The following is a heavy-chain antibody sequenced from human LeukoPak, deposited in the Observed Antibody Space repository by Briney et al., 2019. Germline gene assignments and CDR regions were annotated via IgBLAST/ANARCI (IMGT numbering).Heavy chain of an antibody. J-gene: IGHJ4*02. Sequence: PGESLTLSCAASGFTFSDYYMSWIRQAPGKGLEWVSSIISSGTYTNYADPVKGRFTISRDNAKHSLYLQMNSPSANNTAVYYCAISSSWYVYWGGGKLVTVSS. V-gene: IGHV3-11*03. CDR3: AISSSWYVY. CDR2: IISSGTYT. CDR1: GFTFSDYY. D-gene: IGHD6-13*01.